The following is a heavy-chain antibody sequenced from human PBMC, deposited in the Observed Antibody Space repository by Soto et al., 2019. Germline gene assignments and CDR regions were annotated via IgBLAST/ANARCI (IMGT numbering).Heavy chain of an antibody. J-gene: IGHJ6*03. CDR1: WLTVTKPG. CDR2: IGAYNGDT. CDR3: ARVRQLVGYFYYYMDV. V-gene: IGHV1-18*01. Sequence: GAPVKGSRKGFWLTVTKPGISLVLRGPGEGLEWMGGIGAYNGDTHYTQRLQGRVTMTTDTSTSSAYMELRGLRSDDTAIYYCARVRQLVGYFYYYMDVWGKGTTVTVSS. D-gene: IGHD6-6*01.